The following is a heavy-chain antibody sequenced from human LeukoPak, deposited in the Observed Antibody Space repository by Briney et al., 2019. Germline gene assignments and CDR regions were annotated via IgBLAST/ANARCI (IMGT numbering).Heavy chain of an antibody. CDR2: INPNSGGT. V-gene: IGHV1-2*02. D-gene: IGHD5-18*01. CDR1: GYTFTGYY. CDR3: ARERTWIQLWLRNLDY. Sequence: ASVKVSCKASGYTFTGYYMHWVRQAPGQGLEWMGWINPNSGGTNYAQKFRGRVTMTRDTSISTAYMELSRLRSDDTAVYYCARERTWIQLWLRNLDYWGQGTLVTVSS. J-gene: IGHJ4*02.